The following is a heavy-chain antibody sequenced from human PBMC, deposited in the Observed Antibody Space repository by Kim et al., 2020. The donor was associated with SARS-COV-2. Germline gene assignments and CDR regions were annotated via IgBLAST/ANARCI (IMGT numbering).Heavy chain of an antibody. V-gene: IGHV4-59*13. J-gene: IGHJ1*01. CDR3: ARGNQFEAAAGFQH. Sequence: SETLSLTCTVSGGSISSYYWSWIRQPPGKGLEWIGYIYYSGSTNYNPSLKSRVTISVDTSKNQFSLKLSSVTAADTAVYYCARGNQFEAAAGFQHWGQGTLVTVSS. CDR2: IYYSGST. D-gene: IGHD6-13*01. CDR1: GGSISSYY.